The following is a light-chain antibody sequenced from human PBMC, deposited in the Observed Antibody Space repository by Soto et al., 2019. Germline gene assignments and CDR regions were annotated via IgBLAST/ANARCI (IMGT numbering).Light chain of an antibody. CDR1: SSDVGGYNY. Sequence: QLVLTQPASVSGSPGQSITISCTGTSSDVGGYNYVSWYQQHPGKAPKLMIYDVSNRPSGVSNRFSGSKSGNTASLTISGLQAEDEAHYYCSSQAVSSTLVFGGGTKLTVL. V-gene: IGLV2-14*01. J-gene: IGLJ2*01. CDR2: DVS. CDR3: SSQAVSSTLV.